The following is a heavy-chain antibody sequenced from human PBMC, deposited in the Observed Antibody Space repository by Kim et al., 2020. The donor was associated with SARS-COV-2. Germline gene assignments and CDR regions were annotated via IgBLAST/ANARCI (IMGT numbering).Heavy chain of an antibody. Sequence: SVKVSCKASGGTFSSYAISWVRQAPGQGLEWMGGIIPIFGTANYAQKFQGRVTITADESTSTAYMELSSLRSEDTAVYYCAREFVDYYGSGSYYKRAFDYWGQGTLVTVSS. V-gene: IGHV1-69*13. CDR3: AREFVDYYGSGSYYKRAFDY. J-gene: IGHJ4*02. CDR1: GGTFSSYA. CDR2: IIPIFGTA. D-gene: IGHD3-10*01.